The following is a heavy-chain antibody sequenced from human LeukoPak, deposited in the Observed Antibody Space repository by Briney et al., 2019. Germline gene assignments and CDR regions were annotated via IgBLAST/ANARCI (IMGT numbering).Heavy chain of an antibody. CDR2: INDNGSTR. J-gene: IGHJ4*02. D-gene: IGHD3-16*01. CDR3: AKDMETLPRFPRL. Sequence: GSLRLSCGASGFTFSNYAMSWVRQAPGKGLEWDSGINDNGSTRFYAASVKGRFTSSRDNPQNTLYLQMNGLRVEHTAVYYSAKDMETLPRFPRLWGQGTLVPVPS. CDR1: GFTFSNYA. V-gene: IGHV3-23*01.